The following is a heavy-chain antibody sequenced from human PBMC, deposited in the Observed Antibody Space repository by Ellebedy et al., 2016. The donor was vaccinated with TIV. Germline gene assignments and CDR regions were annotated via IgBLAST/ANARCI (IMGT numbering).Heavy chain of an antibody. V-gene: IGHV4-38-2*02. CDR3: ATFRNLDGFDI. CDR1: GYSTSSGNY. CDR2: MYHSGST. J-gene: IGHJ3*02. Sequence: SETLSLTCTVPGYSTSSGNYWGWIGQPPGKGLEWIRIMYHSGSTYYNPSLKRRVTISVDMFKNQLSLKLSSVTAADTAVYYCATFRNLDGFDIWGQGTMVTVSS.